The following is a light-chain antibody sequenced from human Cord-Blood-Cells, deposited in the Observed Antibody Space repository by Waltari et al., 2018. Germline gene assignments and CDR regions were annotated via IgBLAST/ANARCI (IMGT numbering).Light chain of an antibody. CDR2: DVS. CDR3: SSYTSSSTWV. V-gene: IGLV2-14*03. Sequence: QSALTPPASVSGSPGQSITITCTGTSSAVGGYNSVSWYQQHPGKAPKLMIDDVSNRPSGVSNRFSGSKSGNTASLTISGLQAEDEADYYCSSYTSSSTWVFGGGTKLTVL. CDR1: SSAVGGYNS. J-gene: IGLJ3*02.